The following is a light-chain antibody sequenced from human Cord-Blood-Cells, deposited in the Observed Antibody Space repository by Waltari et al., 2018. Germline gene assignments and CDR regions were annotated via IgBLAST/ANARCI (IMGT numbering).Light chain of an antibody. CDR3: SSYTSSSTLGV. J-gene: IGLJ1*01. CDR2: AVS. Sequence: QSALTQPASVYGSPGHSMTISCPGTSTDVVGYNIFYSYQQPPGKAPKLMIYAVSNRPSGFSNRFTRAKSGNTASLTISGLQAEDGADYYCSSYTSSSTLGVFGTGTKVTVL. V-gene: IGLV2-14*03. CDR1: STDVVGYNI.